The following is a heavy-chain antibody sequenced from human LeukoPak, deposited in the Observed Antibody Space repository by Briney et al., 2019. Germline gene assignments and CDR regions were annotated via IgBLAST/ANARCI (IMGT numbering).Heavy chain of an antibody. CDR3: ARVFTSRRSWGFSIDY. CDR2: IYYSGST. CDR1: GGSISSYY. D-gene: IGHD7-27*01. Sequence: SETLSLTCTVSGGSISSYYWSWIRQHPGKGLEWIGYIYYSGSTNYNPSLKSRVTISVDTSKNQFSLKLSSVTAADTAVYYCARVFTSRRSWGFSIDYWGQGTLVTVSS. V-gene: IGHV4-59*01. J-gene: IGHJ4*02.